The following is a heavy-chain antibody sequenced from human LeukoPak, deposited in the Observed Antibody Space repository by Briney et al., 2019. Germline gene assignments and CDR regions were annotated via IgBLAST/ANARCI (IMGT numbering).Heavy chain of an antibody. D-gene: IGHD2-15*01. CDR2: ISPDGSDK. CDR1: GFTFSTYW. J-gene: IGHJ4*02. Sequence: PGGSLRLSCAASGFTFSTYWMNWVRQAPGKGLERVGTISPDGSDKYYVDSVKGRFTISRDNAKTSLYLQINSLRADDTALYFCARGNVVVVGASDHFDYWGQGTLITVSS. CDR3: ARGNVVVVGASDHFDY. V-gene: IGHV3-7*01.